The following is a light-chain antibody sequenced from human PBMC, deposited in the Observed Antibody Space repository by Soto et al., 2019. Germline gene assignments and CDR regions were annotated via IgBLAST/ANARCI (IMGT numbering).Light chain of an antibody. V-gene: IGKV3-20*01. CDR3: QQYGSSLT. CDR1: QSVSSNY. Sequence: EIVLTQSPGTPPLSPGERATLSCRASQSVSSNYLAWYQQKPGQAPRLLIYGASSRATGIPDRFSGSGSGTDFTLTISRLEPEDFAVYHCQQYGSSLTFGGGNKVEI. J-gene: IGKJ4*01. CDR2: GAS.